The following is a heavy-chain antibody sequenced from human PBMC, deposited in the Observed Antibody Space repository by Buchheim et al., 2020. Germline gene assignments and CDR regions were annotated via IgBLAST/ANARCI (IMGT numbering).Heavy chain of an antibody. Sequence: QVQLQESGPGLVKPSETLSLTCTVPGGSISSYYWSWIRQPPGKGLEWIGYIYYSGSTNYNPSLKSRVTISVDTSKNQFSLKLSSVTAADTAVYYCARVIFPYYYDSSGYFDYWGQGTL. CDR3: ARVIFPYYYDSSGYFDY. V-gene: IGHV4-59*01. CDR1: GGSISSYY. CDR2: IYYSGST. D-gene: IGHD3-22*01. J-gene: IGHJ4*02.